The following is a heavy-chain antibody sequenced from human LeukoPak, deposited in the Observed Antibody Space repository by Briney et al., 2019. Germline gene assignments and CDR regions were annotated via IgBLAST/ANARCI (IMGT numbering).Heavy chain of an antibody. V-gene: IGHV1-3*03. D-gene: IGHD3-22*01. CDR2: INAGNGNT. CDR1: GYTFTSYA. J-gene: IGHJ4*02. Sequence: ASVKVSCKASGYTFTSYAMHWVRQAPGQRLEWMGWINAGNGNTKYSQEFQGRVTITRDTSASTAYMELSSLRSEDMAVYYCARGGVLHYYDSSGYYSAFDYWGQGTLVTVSS. CDR3: ARGGVLHYYDSSGYYSAFDY.